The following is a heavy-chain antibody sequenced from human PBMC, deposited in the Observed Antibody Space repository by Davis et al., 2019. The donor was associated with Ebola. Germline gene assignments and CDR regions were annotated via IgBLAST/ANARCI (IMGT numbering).Heavy chain of an antibody. D-gene: IGHD1-26*01. Sequence: GESLKISCAASGFTFSSYAMSWVRQAPGKGLEWVLGISNSGDYRYYADSVKGRFTISRDNAKNTLYLQMNNLRVEDTAVYYCATLPGYYWGQGTLVTVSS. V-gene: IGHV3-23*01. J-gene: IGHJ4*02. CDR1: GFTFSSYA. CDR3: ATLPGYY. CDR2: ISNSGDYR.